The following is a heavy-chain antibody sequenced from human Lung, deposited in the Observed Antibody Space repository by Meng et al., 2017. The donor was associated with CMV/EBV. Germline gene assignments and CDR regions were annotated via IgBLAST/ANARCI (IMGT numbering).Heavy chain of an antibody. D-gene: IGHD2-2*01. Sequence: SXTXSLXXTVSGGSISSYYWSWIRQPPGKGLEWIGYIYYSGSTNYNPSLKSRVTISVDTSKNQFSLKLSSVTAADTAVYYCARNSPAAPHYYYGMDVWGQGTTVTVSS. V-gene: IGHV4-59*01. CDR1: GGSISSYY. CDR2: IYYSGST. CDR3: ARNSPAAPHYYYGMDV. J-gene: IGHJ6*02.